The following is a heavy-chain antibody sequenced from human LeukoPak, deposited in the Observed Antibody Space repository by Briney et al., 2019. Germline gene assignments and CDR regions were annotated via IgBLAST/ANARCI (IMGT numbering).Heavy chain of an antibody. CDR2: INHSGST. D-gene: IGHD5-12*01. CDR1: GGSFSGYY. Sequence: SETLALTCAVYGGSFSGYYWSWISQPPGKGLEGIGEINHSGSTNYNPSLKSRVTISVDTSKNQFSLKLSSVTAADTAVYSCARVSGYDRRPFDYWGQGTLVTVSS. J-gene: IGHJ4*02. CDR3: ARVSGYDRRPFDY. V-gene: IGHV4-34*01.